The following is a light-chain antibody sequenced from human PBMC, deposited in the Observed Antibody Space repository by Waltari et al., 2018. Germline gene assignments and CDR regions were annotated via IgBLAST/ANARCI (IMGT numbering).Light chain of an antibody. J-gene: IGLJ1*01. CDR3: CSYAGLGIYV. CDR1: SSDVGNYDL. Sequence: QSGLTQPASVSGSPGQSITMSCTGTSSDVGNYDLLSWYHQYPGKSPKLMVYEVTRRSSGVSDRFSGSKSGNTASLTIYGLQSEDEADYYCCSYAGLGIYVFGTGTKVTVL. V-gene: IGLV2-23*02. CDR2: EVT.